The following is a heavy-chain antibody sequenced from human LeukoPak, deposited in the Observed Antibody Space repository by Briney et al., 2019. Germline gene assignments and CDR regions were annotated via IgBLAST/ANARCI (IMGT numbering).Heavy chain of an antibody. Sequence: GGSLRLSCTASGFTFGDYAMSWVRQAPGKGLEWVGFIRSKAYGGTTEYAASVKGRFTISRDDSKGIAYLQMNSLKTEDTPVYYCTRFALDTAMVSHYWGQGTLVTVSS. CDR2: IRSKAYGGTT. D-gene: IGHD5-18*01. CDR3: TRFALDTAMVSHY. V-gene: IGHV3-49*04. CDR1: GFTFGDYA. J-gene: IGHJ4*02.